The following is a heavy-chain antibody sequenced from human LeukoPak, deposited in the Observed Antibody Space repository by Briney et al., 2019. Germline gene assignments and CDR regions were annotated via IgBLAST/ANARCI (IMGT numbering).Heavy chain of an antibody. D-gene: IGHD3-10*01. CDR3: ARKTPGTSVDV. CDR1: GDSISNSAYY. J-gene: IGHJ6*02. Sequence: SETLSLTCTVSGDSISNSAYYWVWIRQPPGKGLEWIGTITNTGNTYSNPSLKSRVTISIDTSKTQISLKLTSVTTADTAVFYCARKTPGTSVDVWGQGTPVTVSS. V-gene: IGHV4-39*01. CDR2: ITNTGNT.